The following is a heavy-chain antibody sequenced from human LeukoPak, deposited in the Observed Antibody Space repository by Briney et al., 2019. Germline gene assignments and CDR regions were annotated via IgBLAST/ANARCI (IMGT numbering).Heavy chain of an antibody. CDR2: ISSSSSYI. J-gene: IGHJ4*02. CDR1: GVTFSSYS. D-gene: IGHD4-17*01. V-gene: IGHV3-21*01. CDR3: ASYCDDYECRRGISSFDY. Sequence: GGSLRLSCAASGVTFSSYSMNWVRQAPGKGLEWVSSISSSSSYIYYADSVKGRFTISRDNAKNSLYLQMNSLRAEDTAVYYCASYCDDYECRRGISSFDYWGQGTLVTVSS.